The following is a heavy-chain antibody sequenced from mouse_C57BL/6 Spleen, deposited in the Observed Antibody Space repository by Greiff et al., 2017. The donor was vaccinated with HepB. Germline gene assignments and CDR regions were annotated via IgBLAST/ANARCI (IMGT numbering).Heavy chain of an antibody. CDR1: GFTFSSYA. V-gene: IGHV5-4*01. Sequence: EVQLVESGGGLVKPGGSLKLSCAASGFTFSSYAMSWVRQTPEKRLEWVATISDGGSYTYYPDNVKGRFTISRDNAKNNLYLQMSHLKSEDTAMYYCARGDDYPSIAMDYWGQGTSVTVSS. J-gene: IGHJ4*01. D-gene: IGHD2-4*01. CDR3: ARGDDYPSIAMDY. CDR2: ISDGGSYT.